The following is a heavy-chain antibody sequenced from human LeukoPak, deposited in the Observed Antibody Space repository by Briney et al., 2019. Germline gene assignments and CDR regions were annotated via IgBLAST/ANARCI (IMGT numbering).Heavy chain of an antibody. V-gene: IGHV3-74*03. CDR2: INSDGSAT. CDR3: ERDYDA. J-gene: IGHJ5*02. Sequence: GGSLRLSCEASGFTFSRYWMHWVRHAPGKGLMWVSRINSDGSATTYADFVKGRFTISRDNAKNTVYLQMNSLRVDDTAIYYCERDYDAWGQGTLVTVSP. CDR1: GFTFSRYW. D-gene: IGHD3-16*01.